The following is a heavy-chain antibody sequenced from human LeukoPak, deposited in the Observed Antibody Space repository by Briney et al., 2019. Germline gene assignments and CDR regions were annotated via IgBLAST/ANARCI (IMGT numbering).Heavy chain of an antibody. V-gene: IGHV3-49*03. Sequence: GGSLRLSCTTSGFTFGEYPMSWIHQAPGKGLEWVGFIRSKAYGGTSEYAASVEGRFIISRDDSKSIAYLQMNSLKIEDTAVYYCSRYYGSGRRRYFDYWGQGTLVTVSS. CDR1: GFTFGEYP. CDR3: SRYYGSGRRRYFDY. CDR2: IRSKAYGGTS. J-gene: IGHJ4*02. D-gene: IGHD3-10*01.